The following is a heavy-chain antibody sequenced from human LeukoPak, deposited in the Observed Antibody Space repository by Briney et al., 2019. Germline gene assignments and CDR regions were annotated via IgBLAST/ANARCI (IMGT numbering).Heavy chain of an antibody. V-gene: IGHV4-4*07. CDR3: ARARYTISSYRFDY. J-gene: IGHJ4*02. CDR1: GGSISSYW. CDR2: IYTTGRT. Sequence: SETLTLNCSVSGGSISSYWWSWIRQPAGKGLEFIGRIYTTGRTNYNPSLKSRVSMSVDTSKNKFSLELRSVTAANTAVYFCARARYTISSYRFDYSGQGALVTVSS. D-gene: IGHD3-16*02.